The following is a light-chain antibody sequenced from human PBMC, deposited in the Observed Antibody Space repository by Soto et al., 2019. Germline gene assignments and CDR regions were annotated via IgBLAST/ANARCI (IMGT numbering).Light chain of an antibody. CDR1: SSDVGGYNY. CDR3: SSYTSSSTRV. CDR2: DVN. Sequence: QSALTQPASVSGSPGQSITISCTGTSSDVGGYNYVSWYQQDPGKAPKLMIYDVNNRPSGVSNRFSGSKSGNTASLTISGLQAEDEAYYYCSSYTSSSTRVFGTGTKLTVL. J-gene: IGLJ1*01. V-gene: IGLV2-14*01.